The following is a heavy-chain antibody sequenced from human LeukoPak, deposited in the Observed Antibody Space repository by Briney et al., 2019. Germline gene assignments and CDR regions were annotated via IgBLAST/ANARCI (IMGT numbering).Heavy chain of an antibody. J-gene: IGHJ3*02. CDR1: GFTFSNAW. CDR2: IKSKTDGGTT. Sequence: GGSLRLSCADSGFTFSNAWMSWVRQAPGKGLEWVGRIKSKTDGGTTDYAAPVKGRFTISRDDSKNTLYLQMNSLKTEDTAVYYCTRGSYYVAFDIWGQGTMVTVSS. CDR3: TRGSYYVAFDI. V-gene: IGHV3-15*01. D-gene: IGHD1-26*01.